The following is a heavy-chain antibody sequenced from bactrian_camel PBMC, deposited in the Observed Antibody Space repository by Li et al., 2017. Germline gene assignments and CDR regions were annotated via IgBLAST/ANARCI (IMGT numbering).Heavy chain of an antibody. J-gene: IGHJ6*01. CDR3: AAHYLCDRDLGPWVDEVWARGKDNFAY. CDR1: PHTFNRFC. D-gene: IGHD2*01. CDR2: FATGGVRP. Sequence: VQLVESGGGSVQAGGSLRLSCVQSPHTFNRFCMGWWRQVPGKERERVAAFATGGVRPYYADSVWGRFTISQGNAENTVYLQVNSLKPEDTAMYYCAAHYLCDRDLGPWVDEVWARGKDNFAYWGQGTQVTVS. V-gene: IGHV3S40*01.